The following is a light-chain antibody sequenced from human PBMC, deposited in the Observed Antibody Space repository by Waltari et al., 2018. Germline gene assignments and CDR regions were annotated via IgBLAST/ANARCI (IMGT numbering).Light chain of an antibody. CDR3: AAWDDTLNGVV. CDR2: TNN. Sequence: QSVLTQPPSVSATPGQRVAISCSGSSSTIGTTTATWSQQLPGSAPKLLIYTNNQRPSGVPDRFSGSKSGTSASLAISGLQSEDEADYYCAAWDDTLNGVVFGGGTKLTV. CDR1: SSTIGTTT. V-gene: IGLV1-44*01. J-gene: IGLJ3*02.